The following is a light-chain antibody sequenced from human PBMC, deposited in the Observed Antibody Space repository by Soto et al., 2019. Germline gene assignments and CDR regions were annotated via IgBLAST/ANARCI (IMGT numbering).Light chain of an antibody. CDR2: GAS. CDR3: EQYNRWPPLT. J-gene: IGKJ4*01. Sequence: EIVMTPSPATLSVSTGERTTLSCRASQSVGRNLAWYQQKTGQPPTLLIYGASTRATGIPARFSGSGPGAEFPLTISRLQSEDFAVYSCEQYNRWPPLTFGGGTKVEIK. V-gene: IGKV3-15*01. CDR1: QSVGRN.